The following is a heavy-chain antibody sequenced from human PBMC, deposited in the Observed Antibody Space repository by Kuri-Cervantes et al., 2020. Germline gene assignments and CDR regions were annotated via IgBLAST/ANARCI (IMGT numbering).Heavy chain of an antibody. CDR1: GYSISSGYY. CDR3: ARVPLLRYFDWLSENYYYYGMDV. J-gene: IGHJ6*02. CDR2: IYHSGST. Sequence: WETLSLTCTVSGYSISSGYYWGWIRQPPGKGLEWIGSIYHSGSTYYNPSLKSRVTISVDTSKNQFSLKLSSVTAADTAVYYCARVPLLRYFDWLSENYYYYGMDVWGQGTTVTVSS. V-gene: IGHV4-38-2*02. D-gene: IGHD3-9*01.